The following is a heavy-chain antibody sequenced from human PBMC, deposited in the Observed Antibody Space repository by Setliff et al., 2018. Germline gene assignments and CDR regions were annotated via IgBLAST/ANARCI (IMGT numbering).Heavy chain of an antibody. CDR3: ARESRYYYDNLGTLDY. D-gene: IGHD3-22*01. Sequence: ASETLSLTCTVSGGSISSYYWSWIRQPAGKGLEWIGRIYTSGSTNYNPSLKSRVTMSVDTSKNQFSLKLSSVTAADTAVYYCARESRYYYDNLGTLDYWGQGTLVTVSS. J-gene: IGHJ4*02. V-gene: IGHV4-4*07. CDR1: GGSISSYY. CDR2: IYTSGST.